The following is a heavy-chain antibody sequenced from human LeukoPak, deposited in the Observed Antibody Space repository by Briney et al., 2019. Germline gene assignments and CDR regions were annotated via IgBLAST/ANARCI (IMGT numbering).Heavy chain of an antibody. D-gene: IGHD4-23*01. CDR1: GGSISSSNW. V-gene: IGHV4-4*02. Sequence: SETLSLTCAVSGGSISSSNWWSWVRQPPGRGLEWIGKIYLSGSTNYNPSLKSPVTISVDKSKNQFSLKLSSVTAADTAVYYCARTTVARRYYGMDVWGKGTTVTVSS. J-gene: IGHJ6*04. CDR3: ARTTVARRYYGMDV. CDR2: IYLSGST.